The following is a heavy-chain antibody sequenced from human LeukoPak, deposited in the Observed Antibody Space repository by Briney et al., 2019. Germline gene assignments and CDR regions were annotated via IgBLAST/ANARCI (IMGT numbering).Heavy chain of an antibody. CDR3: AKETAADSILITVDY. CDR1: GFTFSSYA. Sequence: PGGSLRLSCVISGFTFSSYAMSWVRQAPGKGLEWVSAISGNGGGTYYADSVKGRFSISRDNSKNTLYLQMNNLRAEDTAVYYCAKETAADSILITVDYWGQGTLVTVSS. CDR2: ISGNGGGT. J-gene: IGHJ4*02. V-gene: IGHV3-23*01. D-gene: IGHD1-14*01.